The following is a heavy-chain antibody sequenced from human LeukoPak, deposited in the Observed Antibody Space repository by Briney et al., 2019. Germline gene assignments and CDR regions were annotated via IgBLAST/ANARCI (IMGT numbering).Heavy chain of an antibody. CDR1: GGSISSGGYS. CDR3: ARGDYYDSSGFDY. CDR2: IYHSGST. J-gene: IGHJ4*02. V-gene: IGHV4-30-2*01. Sequence: PSQTLSLTCAVSGGSISSGGYSWSWIRQPPGKGLEWIGYIYHSGSTYYNPSLKSRVTIPVDRSKNQFSLKLSSVTAADTAVYYCARGDYYDSSGFDYWGQGTLVTVSS. D-gene: IGHD3-22*01.